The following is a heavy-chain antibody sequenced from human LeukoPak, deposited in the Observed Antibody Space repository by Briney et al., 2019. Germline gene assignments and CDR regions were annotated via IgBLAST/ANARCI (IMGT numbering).Heavy chain of an antibody. CDR2: ISVYNVNT. V-gene: IGHV1-18*01. D-gene: IGHD2-21*02. Sequence: ASVKVSCTASGYTFTSYGISRVRQAPGPGLEGMGWISVYNVNTNNAQKLQGRVTMTTDTSTSTAYMELRSLRSDDTAVYYCARDLGIVVVTATPYYYYYGMDVWGQGTTVTVSS. CDR1: GYTFTSYG. J-gene: IGHJ6*02. CDR3: ARDLGIVVVTATPYYYYYGMDV.